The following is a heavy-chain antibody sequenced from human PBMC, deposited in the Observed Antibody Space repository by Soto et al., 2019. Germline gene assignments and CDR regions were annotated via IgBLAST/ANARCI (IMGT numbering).Heavy chain of an antibody. CDR3: GLSYYYDSSGYPSFDY. CDR2: ISAYNGNT. CDR1: GYTFTSYG. D-gene: IGHD3-22*01. Sequence: ASVKVSCKASGYTFTSYGISWVRQAPGQGLEWMGWISAYNGNTNYAQKLQGRVTMTADTSTSTAYMELRSLRSDDTAVYYCGLSYYYDSSGYPSFDYWGQGTLVTVSS. J-gene: IGHJ4*02. V-gene: IGHV1-18*01.